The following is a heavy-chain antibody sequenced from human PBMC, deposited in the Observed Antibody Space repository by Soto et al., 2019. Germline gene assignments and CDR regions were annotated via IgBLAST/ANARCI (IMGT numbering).Heavy chain of an antibody. D-gene: IGHD2-15*01. J-gene: IGHJ4*02. Sequence: GASVKVSCKASGGTFSSYTISWVRQAPGQGLEWMGRIIPILGIANYAQKFQGRVTITADKSTSTAYMELSSLRSEDTAVYYCARDLSIRYCSGGSCYSRRRDRAFDYWGQGTLVTVSS. CDR1: GGTFSSYT. CDR2: IIPILGIA. CDR3: ARDLSIRYCSGGSCYSRRRDRAFDY. V-gene: IGHV1-69*04.